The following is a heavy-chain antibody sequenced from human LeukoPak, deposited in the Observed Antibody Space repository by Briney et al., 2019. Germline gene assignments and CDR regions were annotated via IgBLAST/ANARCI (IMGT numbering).Heavy chain of an antibody. J-gene: IGHJ4*02. CDR3: ARGQKYRNGYTVTELGSGYFAY. V-gene: IGHV4-59*01. CDR1: GGSISSYY. D-gene: IGHD5-18*01. Sequence: SGTLSLTCSVSGGSISSYYWNWIRQTPGKGLEWIGYIYYSGRTNYNPSLKSRVTISVDTSKNQFSLTLSSVTTADTAVYYCARGQKYRNGYTVTELGSGYFAYWGQGTLVTVSS. CDR2: IYYSGRT.